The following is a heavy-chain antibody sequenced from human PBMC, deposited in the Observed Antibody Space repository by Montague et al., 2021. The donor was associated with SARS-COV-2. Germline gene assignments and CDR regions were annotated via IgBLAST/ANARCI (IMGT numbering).Heavy chain of an antibody. J-gene: IGHJ6*02. V-gene: IGHV3-7*01. D-gene: IGHD3-22*01. CDR1: GFTFSSYW. Sequence: SLRLSCAASGFTFSSYWMSWVRQAPGKGLEWVANIKQDGSEKYYVDSVKGRFTISRDNAKNSLYLQMNSLRAEDTAVYYCARDRAPYYYDSSDYLGPIYYGMDVWGQGTTVTVSS. CDR2: IKQDGSEK. CDR3: ARDRAPYYYDSSDYLGPIYYGMDV.